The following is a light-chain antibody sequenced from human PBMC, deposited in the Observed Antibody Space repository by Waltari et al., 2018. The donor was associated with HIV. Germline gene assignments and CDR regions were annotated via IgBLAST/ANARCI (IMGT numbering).Light chain of an antibody. V-gene: IGLV1-40*01. CDR3: QSYDSSLRGYA. J-gene: IGLJ1*01. Sequence: QSVLTQPPSVSGAPGQRVTISCTGSSSNIGAGFEVHWYQQLPGTAPTLLIYANNNRPSGVPDRFSGSKSGTSASLAITGLQAEDEADYYCQSYDSSLRGYAFGTGTKVSVL. CDR2: ANN. CDR1: SSNIGAGFE.